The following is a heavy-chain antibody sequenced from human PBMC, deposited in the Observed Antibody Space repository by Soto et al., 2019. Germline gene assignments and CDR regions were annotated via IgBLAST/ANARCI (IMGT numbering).Heavy chain of an antibody. Sequence: ASVKVSCKSSGYTFTSYAIHWVRQAPGQRLEWMGLINAGNGETKFSEKLQGRVTLTRDTSASTIYMELSSLRSEDTAVYYCARDEDYGGQGPPVTVSS. V-gene: IGHV1-3*01. J-gene: IGHJ4*02. CDR2: INAGNGET. CDR1: GYTFTSYA. CDR3: ARDEDY.